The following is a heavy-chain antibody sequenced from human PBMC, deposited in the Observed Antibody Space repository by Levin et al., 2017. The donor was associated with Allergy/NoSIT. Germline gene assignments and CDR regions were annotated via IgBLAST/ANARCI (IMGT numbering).Heavy chain of an antibody. V-gene: IGHV4-59*01. CDR3: ARDTGGWYFDR. D-gene: IGHD3-16*01. CDR2: INHSGST. Sequence: SETLSLTCTVSGSTTSLFYWNWIRQTPGKGLEWIGYINHSGSTKYNPSLKSRVTISLDKYKNQFSLLLTSVTAADTAVYYCARDTGGWYFDRWGQGTLVTVSS. CDR1: GSTTSLFY. J-gene: IGHJ5*02.